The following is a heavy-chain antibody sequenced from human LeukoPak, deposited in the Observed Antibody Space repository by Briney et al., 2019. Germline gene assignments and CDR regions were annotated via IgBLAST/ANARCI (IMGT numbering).Heavy chain of an antibody. J-gene: IGHJ5*02. D-gene: IGHD2-2*01. Sequence: GGSLRLSCAASGFTFSSFDMNWVRQAPGRGLEWVSSISTSSRYIYYRDSVKGRFTISRDDAKNSLYLQMNSLRVEDTAVYYCARADCSGSTCYLRRSWFDPWGQGTLVTVSS. CDR3: ARADCSGSTCYLRRSWFDP. CDR2: ISTSSRYI. V-gene: IGHV3-21*01. CDR1: GFTFSSFD.